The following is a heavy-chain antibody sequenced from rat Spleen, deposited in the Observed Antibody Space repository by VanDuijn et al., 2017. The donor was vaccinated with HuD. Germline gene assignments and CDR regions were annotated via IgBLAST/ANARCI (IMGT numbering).Heavy chain of an antibody. V-gene: IGHV2-43*01. CDR2: MWTGGST. J-gene: IGHJ2*01. D-gene: IGHD4-3*01. CDR3: ARDAGILRY. CDR1: GFSLNRYH. Sequence: QVQLKESGPGLVQPSQTLSLTCTVSGFSLNRYHVSWVRQPPGKGLEWMGVMWTGGSTAYNSLLKSRLSISRDISKSQVFLEMTSLRTEDTATYYCARDAGILRYWGQGVMVTVSS.